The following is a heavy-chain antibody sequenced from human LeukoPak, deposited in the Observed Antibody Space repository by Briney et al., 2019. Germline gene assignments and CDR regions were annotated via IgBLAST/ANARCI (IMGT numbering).Heavy chain of an antibody. CDR1: GFTFSSYW. J-gene: IGHJ4*02. CDR2: INTDGTST. Sequence: GGSLRLSCAASGFTFSSYWMHWVRQAPGKGLVWVSRINTDGTSTSYADSVKGRFTISRDNAKNTLYLQVNSLRAEDTAVYYCARGGYGDYGDYWGQGTLVTVSS. D-gene: IGHD4-17*01. CDR3: ARGGYGDYGDY. V-gene: IGHV3-74*01.